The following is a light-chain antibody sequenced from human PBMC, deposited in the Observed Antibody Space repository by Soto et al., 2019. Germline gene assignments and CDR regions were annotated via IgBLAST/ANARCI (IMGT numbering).Light chain of an antibody. CDR2: GAS. CDR3: QRYGSLPLT. V-gene: IGKV3-20*01. CDR1: QSVSSNY. J-gene: IGKJ4*01. Sequence: EIVLTQSPGTLSLSPGERATLSCRASQSVSSNYLTWYQQKPGQAPRLLIYGASSRATGIPDRFSGSGSGSDLALTISRLEPEDFAVYYCQRYGSLPLTFGGGTKVEIK.